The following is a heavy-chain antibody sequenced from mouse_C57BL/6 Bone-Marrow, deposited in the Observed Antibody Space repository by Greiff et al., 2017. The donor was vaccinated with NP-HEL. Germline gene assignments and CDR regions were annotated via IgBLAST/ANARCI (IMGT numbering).Heavy chain of an antibody. CDR3: ARRSGSSSWFAY. CDR2: IYPGDGDT. D-gene: IGHD1-1*01. CDR1: GYAFSSSW. V-gene: IGHV1-82*01. J-gene: IGHJ3*01. Sequence: SGPELVKPGASVKISCKASGYAFSSSWMNWVKQRPGKGLEWIGRIYPGDGDTNYNGKFKGKATLTADKSSSTAYMQLSSLTSEDSAVYFCARRSGSSSWFAYWGQGTLVTVSA.